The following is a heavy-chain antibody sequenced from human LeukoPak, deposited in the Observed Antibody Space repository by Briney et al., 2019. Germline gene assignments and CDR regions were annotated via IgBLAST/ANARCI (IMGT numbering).Heavy chain of an antibody. D-gene: IGHD5-24*01. Sequence: GGSLRLSCAVSGLTFSSYAMSWVRQAPGKGLEWVSGISGSGGTTYYADSVKGRFTISRDNSKNTLYLQMNSLRAEDTAVYYCAHSEYPNNWRSKGAYYFDYWGQGTLVTVSS. CDR1: GLTFSSYA. J-gene: IGHJ4*02. CDR2: ISGSGGTT. V-gene: IGHV3-23*01. CDR3: AHSEYPNNWRSKGAYYFDY.